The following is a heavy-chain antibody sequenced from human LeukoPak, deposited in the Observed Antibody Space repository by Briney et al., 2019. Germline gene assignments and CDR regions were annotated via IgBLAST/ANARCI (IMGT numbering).Heavy chain of an antibody. V-gene: IGHV1-18*01. Sequence: ASVKVSCKASGYTFTSYGISWVRQAPGQGLEWMGWISAYNGNTNYAQKLQGRVTMTTDTSTSTAYMELRSLRSDDTAVYYCASTVTIFGATRFDPWGQGTLVTVSS. CDR2: ISAYNGNT. D-gene: IGHD3-3*01. CDR3: ASTVTIFGATRFDP. J-gene: IGHJ5*02. CDR1: GYTFTSYG.